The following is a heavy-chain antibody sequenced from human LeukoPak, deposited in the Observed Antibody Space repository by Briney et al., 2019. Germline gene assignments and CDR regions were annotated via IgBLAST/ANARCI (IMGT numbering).Heavy chain of an antibody. CDR3: AKPQGYYGSGSYPMDV. J-gene: IGHJ6*03. V-gene: IGHV3-23*01. CDR2: ISGSGGST. CDR1: VFTFSSYA. Sequence: GGSLRLSCAASVFTFSSYAMSWVRQAPGKGLEWVSAISGSGGSTYYADSVKGRFTISRDNSKNTLYLQMNSLRAEDTAGYYCAKPQGYYGSGSYPMDVWGKGTTVTISS. D-gene: IGHD3-10*01.